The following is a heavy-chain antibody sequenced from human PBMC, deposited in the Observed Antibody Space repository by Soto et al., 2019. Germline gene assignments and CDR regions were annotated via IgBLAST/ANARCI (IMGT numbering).Heavy chain of an antibody. CDR3: ARHCSASSCYGLHF. CDR2: LYHTGNT. CDR1: GGSISGSDYY. J-gene: IGHJ4*02. V-gene: IGHV4-39*01. D-gene: IGHD2-2*01. Sequence: SETLSLTCTVSGGSISGSDYYWGWIRQPPGKGLEWIGSLYHTGNTYYYPSLKSRVAISVDTSKNQFFLKLDSVTAADTAVYYCARHCSASSCYGLHFWGLGTLVTVSS.